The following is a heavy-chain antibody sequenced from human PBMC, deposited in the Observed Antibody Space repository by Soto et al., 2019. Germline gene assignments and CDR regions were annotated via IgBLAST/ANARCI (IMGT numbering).Heavy chain of an antibody. V-gene: IGHV1-2*02. J-gene: IGHJ4*02. CDR2: INPNSGGT. CDR1: GYTFSDHY. CDR3: ARERGGYSYGYFYFDY. Sequence: ASVKVSCKTSGYTFSDHYTHWVRQAPGQGLEWMGWINPNSGGTGYAEKFQGRVTMTRDTSISTAYMELSSLRSEDTAVYYCARERGGYSYGYFYFDYWGQGTLGTVSS. D-gene: IGHD5-18*01.